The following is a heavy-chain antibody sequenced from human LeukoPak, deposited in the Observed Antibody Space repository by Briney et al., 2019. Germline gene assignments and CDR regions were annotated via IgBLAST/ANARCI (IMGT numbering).Heavy chain of an antibody. CDR2: MHPSGGDT. Sequence: ASVKVSCKASGYTFTDYYIHWVRQAPGQGLEWVALMHPSGGDTRYAQKFQGRLTLTRDTSTSTIYMELSSLRSEDTAVYYCARDPSYCSSTNCYVGSPLYYYYPMDVWGQGTTVTVSS. CDR3: ARDPSYCSSTNCYVGSPLYYYYPMDV. CDR1: GYTFTDYY. D-gene: IGHD2-2*01. V-gene: IGHV1-46*01. J-gene: IGHJ6*02.